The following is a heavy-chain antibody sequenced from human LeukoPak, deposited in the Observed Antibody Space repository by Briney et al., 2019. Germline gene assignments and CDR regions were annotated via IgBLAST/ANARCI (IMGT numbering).Heavy chain of an antibody. CDR2: IWYDGSNK. V-gene: IGHV3-33*01. J-gene: IGHJ4*02. D-gene: IGHD5-24*01. CDR3: ARGDGYNYSDY. CDR1: GFTFSSYG. Sequence: GGSLRLSCVASGFTFSSYGMHWVRRAPGKGLEWVAVIWYDGSNKYYADSVKGRFTISRDNSKNTLYLQMNSLRAEDTAVYYCARGDGYNYSDYWGQGTLVTVSS.